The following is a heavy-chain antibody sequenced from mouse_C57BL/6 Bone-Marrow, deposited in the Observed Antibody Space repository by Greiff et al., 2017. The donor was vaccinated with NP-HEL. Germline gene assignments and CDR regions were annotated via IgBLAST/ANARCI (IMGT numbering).Heavy chain of an antibody. CDR1: GYTFTSYG. CDR3: ARHEYYGSNAMDY. J-gene: IGHJ4*01. D-gene: IGHD1-1*01. Sequence: QVQLKQSGAELARPGASVKLSCKASGYTFTSYGISWVKQRTGQGLEWIGVIFPRSGNTYYNEKFKGKATLTADKSSSTAYMELRRLTSEDSEVYFCARHEYYGSNAMDYWGQGTSVTGSS. V-gene: IGHV1-81*01. CDR2: IFPRSGNT.